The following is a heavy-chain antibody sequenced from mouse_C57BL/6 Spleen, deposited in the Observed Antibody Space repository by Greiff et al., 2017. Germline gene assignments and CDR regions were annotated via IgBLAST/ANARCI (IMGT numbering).Heavy chain of an antibody. CDR3: AKTLYYSNYEFAY. V-gene: IGHV2-4*01. D-gene: IGHD2-5*01. CDR2: IWSGGST. J-gene: IGHJ3*01. Sequence: VQLQQSGPGLVQPSQSLSITCTVSGFSLTSYGVHWVRQPPGKGLEWLGVIWSGGSTDYNAAFISRLSISKDNSKSQVFFKMNSLQADDTAIYYCAKTLYYSNYEFAYWGQGTLVTVSA. CDR1: GFSLTSYG.